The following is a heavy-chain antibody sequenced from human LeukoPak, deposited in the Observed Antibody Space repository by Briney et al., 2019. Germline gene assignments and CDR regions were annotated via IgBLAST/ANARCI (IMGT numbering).Heavy chain of an antibody. CDR2: ISYDGSNK. CDR1: GFTFSSYA. CDR3: ARPSYGSGVLGAFDI. V-gene: IGHV3-30-3*01. Sequence: PGRSLRLSCAASGFTFSSYAMHWVRQAPGKGLEGVADISYDGSNKYYADSVKGRFTISRDSSKNTLYLQMNSLRAEDTAVYYCARPSYGSGVLGAFDIWGQGTMVTVSS. J-gene: IGHJ3*02. D-gene: IGHD3-10*01.